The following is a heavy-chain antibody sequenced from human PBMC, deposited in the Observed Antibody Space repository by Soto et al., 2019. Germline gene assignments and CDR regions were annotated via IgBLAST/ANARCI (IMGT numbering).Heavy chain of an antibody. CDR2: IKQDGSEK. Sequence: EAQLEESGGELVQPGGSLRLSCAASGFTFGTYWMTWVRQAPGKGLEWVANIKQDGSEKYYVDSVKGRFSVSRDNAKNSLYLQMNSLRVEDTAVYYCATWRFGELGDGMAVWGQGTTVTVSS. V-gene: IGHV3-7*05. CDR1: GFTFGTYW. J-gene: IGHJ6*02. CDR3: ATWRFGELGDGMAV. D-gene: IGHD3-10*01.